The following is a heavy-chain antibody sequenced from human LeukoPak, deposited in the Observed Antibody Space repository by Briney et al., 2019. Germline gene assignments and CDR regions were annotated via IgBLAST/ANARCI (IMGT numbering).Heavy chain of an antibody. J-gene: IGHJ4*02. CDR2: ISGSGST. D-gene: IGHD2-2*01. CDR1: GYIFNNYA. CDR3: VKGGQDCSPATCYYD. Sequence: GGSLRLSCVASGYIFNNYAVSWVRQAPGKGLEWVSAISGSGSTYYADSVKGRFTISRDNSKNTGYLQMNSLRAEDTAVYYCVKGGQDCSPATCYYDWGQGTLVTVSS. V-gene: IGHV3-23*01.